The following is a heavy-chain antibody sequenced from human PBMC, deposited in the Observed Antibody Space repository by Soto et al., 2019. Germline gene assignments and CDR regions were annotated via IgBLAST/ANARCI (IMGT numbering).Heavy chain of an antibody. CDR2: ISGSGGST. V-gene: IGHV3-23*01. CDR1: GFTFSSYG. J-gene: IGHJ4*02. D-gene: IGHD1-26*01. Sequence: EVQLLESGGGLVQPGGSLRLSCAASGFTFSSYGMSWVRQAPGKGLEWVSAISGSGGSTYYADSVKGRFTISRDNSKNTLYLQMNSLRDQDTAVYYCAKSLSVGATTPCDYWGQGPLVTVSS. CDR3: AKSLSVGATTPCDY.